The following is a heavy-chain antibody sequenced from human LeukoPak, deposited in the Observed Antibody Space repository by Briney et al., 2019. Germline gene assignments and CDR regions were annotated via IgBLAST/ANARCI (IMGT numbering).Heavy chain of an antibody. CDR2: ISSSSSYI. CDR3: ARGARANMVRGVPDY. CDR1: GFTFSSYS. Sequence: GGSLRLSCAASGFTFSSYSMNWVRQAPGKGLEWVSSISSSSSYIYYADSVKGRFTISRDNAKNSLYLQMNSLRAEDTAVYYCARGARANMVRGVPDYRGQGTLVTVSP. D-gene: IGHD3-10*01. V-gene: IGHV3-21*01. J-gene: IGHJ4*02.